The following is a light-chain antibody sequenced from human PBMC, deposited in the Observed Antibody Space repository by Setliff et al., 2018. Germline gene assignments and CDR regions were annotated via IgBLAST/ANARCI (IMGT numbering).Light chain of an antibody. CDR2: DVS. V-gene: IGLV2-11*01. CDR3: CSYAGIYTYV. Sequence: QFVLAQPRSVSGSPGQSVTISCTGTNSDVGGYKYVSWYQQHPGKAPRFMIYDVSKRPSGVPDRFSGSKSGNTASLTISGLQAEDEADYYCCSYAGIYTYVFGSGTKV. CDR1: NSDVGGYKY. J-gene: IGLJ1*01.